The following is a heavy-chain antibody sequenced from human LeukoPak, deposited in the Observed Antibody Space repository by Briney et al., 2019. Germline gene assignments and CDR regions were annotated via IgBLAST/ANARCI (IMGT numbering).Heavy chain of an antibody. J-gene: IGHJ5*02. D-gene: IGHD3-9*01. V-gene: IGHV3-23*01. CDR2: ISGSGGST. CDR1: AFTFSSYA. Sequence: GGSLRLSCAASAFTFSSYAMSWVRQAPGQGLEWVSAISGSGGSTYYADSVKGRFTISRDNSKNTLYLQMNSLSAEDTAVYYCATRDPLTAWLDPWGKGTLVTVSS. CDR3: ATRDPLTAWLDP.